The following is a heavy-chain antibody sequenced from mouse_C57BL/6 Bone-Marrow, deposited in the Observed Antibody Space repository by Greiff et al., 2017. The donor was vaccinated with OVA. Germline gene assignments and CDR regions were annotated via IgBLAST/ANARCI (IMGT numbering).Heavy chain of an antibody. J-gene: IGHJ4*01. D-gene: IGHD2-4*01. V-gene: IGHV1-58*01. CDR3: ARSYIYDYVDAMDY. CDR2: IYIGNGYT. CDR1: GYTFTSYG. Sequence: EVQLVESGAELVRPGSSVKMSCKTSGYTFTSYGINWVKQRPGQGLEWIGYIYIGNGYTEYNEKFKGKATLTSDTSSSTAYMQLSSLTSEDSAIYFCARSYIYDYVDAMDYWGQGTSVTVSS.